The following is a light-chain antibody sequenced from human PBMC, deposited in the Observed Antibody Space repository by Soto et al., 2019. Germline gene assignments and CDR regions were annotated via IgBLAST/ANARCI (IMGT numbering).Light chain of an antibody. Sequence: EIVLTRSPATLSLSPGERATLSCRASQSVSSFLAWYQQKPGQAPRLLIHDASNRATGIPARFSGSGSGTDFTLTISSLEPEDFAVYYCQQRSNWPPSPSFGGGTKVEIK. V-gene: IGKV3-11*01. CDR2: DAS. CDR3: QQRSNWPPSPS. J-gene: IGKJ4*01. CDR1: QSVSSF.